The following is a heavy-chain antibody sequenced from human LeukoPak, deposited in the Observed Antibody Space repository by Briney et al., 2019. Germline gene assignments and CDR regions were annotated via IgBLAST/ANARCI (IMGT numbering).Heavy chain of an antibody. CDR1: GFTFNAYT. D-gene: IGHD2-2*02. CDR2: ISSSSSYM. Sequence: GGSLGLSCAASGFTFNAYTMNWVRQPPGKGLEWVSSISSSSSYMYYEDSVKGRFTISRDNAKNSLYLQMSILGADDTAVYYCTRTCVSAICYSGRYGMDVWGQGTTVTVSS. CDR3: TRTCVSAICYSGRYGMDV. J-gene: IGHJ6*02. V-gene: IGHV3-21*01.